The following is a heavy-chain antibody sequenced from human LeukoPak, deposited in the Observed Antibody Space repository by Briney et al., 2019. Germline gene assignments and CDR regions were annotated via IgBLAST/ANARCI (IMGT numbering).Heavy chain of an antibody. Sequence: EASVKVSCKASGYTFTSYAMHWVRQAPGQRLEWMGWINAGNGNTKYSQKFQGRVTITRDTSASTAYMELSSLRSEDTAVYYCAREGGYYDWYFDLWGRGTLVTVSS. CDR2: INAGNGNT. CDR1: GYTFTSYA. D-gene: IGHD1-26*01. J-gene: IGHJ2*01. CDR3: AREGGYYDWYFDL. V-gene: IGHV1-3*01.